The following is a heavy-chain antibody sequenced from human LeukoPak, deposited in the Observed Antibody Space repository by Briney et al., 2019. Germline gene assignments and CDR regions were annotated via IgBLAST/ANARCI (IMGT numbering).Heavy chain of an antibody. CDR2: ISGSGAST. D-gene: IGHD3-22*01. CDR3: SKVYYYDSSGYYYGLAYYFDY. Sequence: PGGSLRLSCAASGFTFSSYAMTWVRQAPGKGLEWVSSISGSGASTYYADSVKGRFTISRDNSKNTLCLQMNSLRAEDTAVYYCSKVYYYDSSGYYYGLAYYFDYWGQGTLVTVSS. V-gene: IGHV3-23*01. CDR1: GFTFSSYA. J-gene: IGHJ4*02.